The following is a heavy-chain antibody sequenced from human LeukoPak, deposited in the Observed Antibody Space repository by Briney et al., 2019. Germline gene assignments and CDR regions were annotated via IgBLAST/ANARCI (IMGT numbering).Heavy chain of an antibody. CDR3: ARSPYYYGSGMVDV. Sequence: GGSLRLSCAASGFTFSDYYMSWIRQAPGKGLEWVSYISSSGSTIYYADSVKGRSTISRDNAKNSLYLQMNSLRAEDTAVYYCARSPYYYGSGMVDVWGQGTTVTVSS. D-gene: IGHD3-10*01. J-gene: IGHJ6*02. CDR1: GFTFSDYY. V-gene: IGHV3-11*01. CDR2: ISSSGSTI.